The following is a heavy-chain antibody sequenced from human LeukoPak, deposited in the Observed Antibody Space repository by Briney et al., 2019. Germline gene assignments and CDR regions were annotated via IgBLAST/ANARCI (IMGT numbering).Heavy chain of an antibody. CDR3: ARDNWNYGSSMDV. V-gene: IGHV4-61*01. Sequence: SETLSLTCTVSGGSVSSGSYYWSWIRQPPGKGLEWIGYMYYSGSTNYNPSLKSRVTISVDTSKNQFSLKLSSVTAADTAVYYCARDNWNYGSSMDVWGQGTTVTVSS. CDR1: GGSVSSGSYY. D-gene: IGHD1-7*01. CDR2: MYYSGST. J-gene: IGHJ6*02.